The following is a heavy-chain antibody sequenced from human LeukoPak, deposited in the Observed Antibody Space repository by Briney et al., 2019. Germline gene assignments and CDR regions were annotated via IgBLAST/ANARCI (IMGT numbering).Heavy chain of an antibody. CDR1: GGSISSYY. Sequence: SETLSLTCTVSGGSISSYYWSWIRQPPGQGLEWIGYIYYSGSTNYNPSLKSRVTISVDTSKNQFPLKLSSVTAADTAVYYCARSSRWFDPWGQGTLVTVSS. V-gene: IGHV4-59*01. CDR2: IYYSGST. J-gene: IGHJ5*02. D-gene: IGHD6-6*01. CDR3: ARSSRWFDP.